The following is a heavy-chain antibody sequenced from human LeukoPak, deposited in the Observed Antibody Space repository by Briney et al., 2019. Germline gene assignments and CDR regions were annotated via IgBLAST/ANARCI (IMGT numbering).Heavy chain of an antibody. D-gene: IGHD3-22*01. CDR1: GYTFTSYY. CDR2: INPSGGST. V-gene: IGHV1-46*01. Sequence: ASVKVSCKASGYTFTSYYMHWVRQAPGQGLEWMGIINPSGGSTSYAQKFQGRVTMTRDTSTSTVYMEPSSLRSEDTAVYYCARARPNYYDSSGYYYYFDYWGQGTLVTVSS. J-gene: IGHJ4*02. CDR3: ARARPNYYDSSGYYYYFDY.